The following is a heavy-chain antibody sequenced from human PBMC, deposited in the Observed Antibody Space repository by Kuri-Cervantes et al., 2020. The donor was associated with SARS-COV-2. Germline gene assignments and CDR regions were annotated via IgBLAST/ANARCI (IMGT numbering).Heavy chain of an antibody. V-gene: IGHV3-23*01. CDR2: ISGSGGST. D-gene: IGHD2-2*01. CDR3: AKGQDSSRGNWFDP. J-gene: IGHJ5*02. Sequence: GESLKISCAASGFTFSSYAMSWVRQAPGKGLEWVSAISGSGGSTYYADPVKGRFTISRDNSKNSLYLQMNSLRAEDTAVYYCAKGQDSSRGNWFDPWGQGTLVTVSS. CDR1: GFTFSSYA.